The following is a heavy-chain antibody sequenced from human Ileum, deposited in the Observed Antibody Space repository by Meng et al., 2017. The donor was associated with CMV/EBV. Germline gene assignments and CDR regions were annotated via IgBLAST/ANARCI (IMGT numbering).Heavy chain of an antibody. D-gene: IGHD4/OR15-4a*01. CDR3: AKDLGSYGVNSYYYYGLDV. J-gene: IGHJ6*01. CDR1: GFTFHDYV. Sequence: GGSLRLSCAASGFTFHDYVMHWVRQAPGKGLEWVAAVWYGGNTKYYADSVRGRFTISRDDSKNTLSLQMNSLRAEDTAVYYCAKDLGSYGVNSYYYYGLDVWGQGTTVTFDS. V-gene: IGHV3-33*06. CDR2: VWYGGNTK.